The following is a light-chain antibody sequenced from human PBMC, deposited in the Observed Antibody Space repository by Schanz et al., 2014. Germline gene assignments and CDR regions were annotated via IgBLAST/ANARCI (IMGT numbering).Light chain of an antibody. V-gene: IGLV2-14*03. Sequence: QSALTQPASVSGSPGQLITISCTGTSSDVGGYNYVSWYQHHPGKAPKLMIYDVSNRPSGVSDRFSGSKSGNTASLTISGLQDEDEDDYYCSSYTGSSTQVFGGGTKLTVL. CDR1: SSDVGGYNY. CDR2: DVS. J-gene: IGLJ3*02. CDR3: SSYTGSSTQV.